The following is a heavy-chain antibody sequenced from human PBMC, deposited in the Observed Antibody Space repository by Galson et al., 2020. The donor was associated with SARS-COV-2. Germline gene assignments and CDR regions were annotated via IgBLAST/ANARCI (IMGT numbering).Heavy chain of an antibody. D-gene: IGHD3-10*01. CDR2: ISAYNGNT. J-gene: IGHJ5*02. V-gene: IGHV1-18*01. Sequence: GESLKISCKASGYTFTSYGISWVRQAPGQGLEWMGWISAYNGNTNYAQKLQGRVTMTTDTSTSTAYMELRSLRSDDTAVYYCARDTMVRGVIITSNWFDPWGQGTLVTVSS. CDR1: GYTFTSYG. CDR3: ARDTMVRGVIITSNWFDP.